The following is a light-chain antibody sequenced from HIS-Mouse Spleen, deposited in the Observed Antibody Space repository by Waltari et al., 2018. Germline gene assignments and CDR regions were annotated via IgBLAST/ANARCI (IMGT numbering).Light chain of an antibody. CDR3: SSYAGSNNLGV. Sequence: QSALTQPPSASGSPGQSVTISCTGTSSDVGGYNYVSWYQQHPGKAPKLMIYEVSKRPSAVPDRFSGSNSGNTASLTVSGLQAEDEADYYCSSYAGSNNLGVFGGGTKLTVL. CDR2: EVS. V-gene: IGLV2-8*01. CDR1: SSDVGGYNY. J-gene: IGLJ2*01.